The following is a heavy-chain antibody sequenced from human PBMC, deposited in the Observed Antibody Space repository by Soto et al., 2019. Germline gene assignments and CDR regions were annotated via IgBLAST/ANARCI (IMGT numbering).Heavy chain of an antibody. Sequence: SETLSLTCTVSGGSISSSSYYWGWIRQPPGKGLEWIGSIYYSGSTYYNPSLKSRVTISVDTSKNQFSLKLSSVTAADTAVYYCARSDFDWLITGYYFAYWGQGTLVTVSS. J-gene: IGHJ4*02. CDR3: ARSDFDWLITGYYFAY. V-gene: IGHV4-39*01. D-gene: IGHD3-9*01. CDR1: GGSISSSSYY. CDR2: IYYSGST.